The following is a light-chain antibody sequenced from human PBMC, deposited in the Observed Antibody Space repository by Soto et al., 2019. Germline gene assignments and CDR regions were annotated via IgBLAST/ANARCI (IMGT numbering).Light chain of an antibody. CDR3: CSYAGTSTWV. J-gene: IGLJ3*02. CDR2: DVS. Sequence: QSALTQPASVSGSPGQSITISCTGGSSDVGSYNFVSWYQQHPGKAPKLMIYDVSKRPSGVSNRFSGSKSGNTASLTISGINAEDEADDYCCSYAGTSTWVFGGGTKLTVL. CDR1: SSDVGSYNF. V-gene: IGLV2-23*02.